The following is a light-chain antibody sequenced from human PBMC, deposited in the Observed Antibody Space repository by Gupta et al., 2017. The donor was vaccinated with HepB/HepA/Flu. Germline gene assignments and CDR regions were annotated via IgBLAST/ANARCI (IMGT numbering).Light chain of an antibody. CDR2: WGS. Sequence: DIVMTQSPLSLSVTPGEPASISCRSSQSLLHANGHNSLDRYGHKPEQSPQLMIYWGSTRAYGGPVRFSGAGAVKDFTLKSMRGEDEDVGVYNVSQYAQTRSFGDGTNVEMK. CDR1: QSLLHANGHNS. J-gene: IGKJ4*01. V-gene: IGKV2-28*01. CDR3: SQYAQTRS.